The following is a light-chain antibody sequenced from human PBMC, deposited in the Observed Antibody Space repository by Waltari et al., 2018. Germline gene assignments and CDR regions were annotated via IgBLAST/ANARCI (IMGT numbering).Light chain of an antibody. CDR1: NSHIGRNK. CDR2: TNT. V-gene: IGLV1-47*01. J-gene: IGLJ3*02. Sequence: QSVLTQPPSASGTPGQRVTISCSGHNSHIGRNKFYWYHQLPGAAPRLLIYTNTQRPSGVPDRFSGSKSGTSASLAISGLRSEDEADYYCAAWDDSMNGYWVFGGGTKLTVL. CDR3: AAWDDSMNGYWV.